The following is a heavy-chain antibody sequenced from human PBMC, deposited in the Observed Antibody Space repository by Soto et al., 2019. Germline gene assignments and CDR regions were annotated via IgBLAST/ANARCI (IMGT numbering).Heavy chain of an antibody. CDR3: ARALGYCSSTSCYRGDNWFDP. CDR2: IIPIFGPP. D-gene: IGHD2-2*02. V-gene: IGHV1-69*01. CDR1: GGTFSNYV. J-gene: IGHJ5*02. Sequence: QVQLVQSGAEVKKPGSSVKVSCKASGGTFSNYVINWVRQAPGQGLEWMGGIIPIFGPPNYAQKFQGRVTITADESKSTAYMELSSLTSENTAVYYCARALGYCSSTSCYRGDNWFDPWGQGTLVTVSS.